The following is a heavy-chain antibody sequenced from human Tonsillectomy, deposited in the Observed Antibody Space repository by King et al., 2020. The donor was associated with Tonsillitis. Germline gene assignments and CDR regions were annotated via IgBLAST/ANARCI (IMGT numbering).Heavy chain of an antibody. Sequence: QVQLVESGGGVVQPGRSLRLSCAASGFTFSSYAMHWVRQAPGKGLEWVAVIPYDGSNKYYADSVKGRFTISRDNSKNTLYLQMNSLRAEDTAVYYCARGKGGLLMDYYYDRGVWGKGTTVTVSS. V-gene: IGHV3-30*01. CDR2: IPYDGSNK. CDR1: GFTFSSYA. CDR3: ARGKGGLLMDYYYDRGV. D-gene: IGHD1-26*01. J-gene: IGHJ6*03.